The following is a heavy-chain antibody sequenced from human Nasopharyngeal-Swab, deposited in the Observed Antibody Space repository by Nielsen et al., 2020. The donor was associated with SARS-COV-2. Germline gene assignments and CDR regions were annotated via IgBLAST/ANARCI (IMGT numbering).Heavy chain of an antibody. D-gene: IGHD6-19*01. Sequence: GESLKISCAASGFTFSSYAMSWVRQAPGKGLEWVSGISANGGSTYSADSVKGRFTISRDNSKNTLYLQMNSLRADDTAVYYCAKTSARIGYSSGWGPDYWGQGTLVTVSS. CDR3: AKTSARIGYSSGWGPDY. CDR2: ISANGGST. CDR1: GFTFSSYA. J-gene: IGHJ4*02. V-gene: IGHV3-23*01.